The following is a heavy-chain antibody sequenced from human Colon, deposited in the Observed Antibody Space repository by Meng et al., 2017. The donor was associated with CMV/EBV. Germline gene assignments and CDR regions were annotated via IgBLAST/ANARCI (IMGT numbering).Heavy chain of an antibody. CDR2: IGSDGSIK. CDR3: AREGFSNFDY. J-gene: IGHJ4*02. Sequence: GESLKISCGASGLTFNGYGLHWVRQAPGKGLEWVAFIGSDGSIKRYSDSVKGRFNIARDNSKNTLWLQMHSLRPEDTALYYCAREGFSNFDYWGQGPRSPSPQ. CDR1: GLTFNGYG. V-gene: IGHV3-30*02. D-gene: IGHD4-11*01.